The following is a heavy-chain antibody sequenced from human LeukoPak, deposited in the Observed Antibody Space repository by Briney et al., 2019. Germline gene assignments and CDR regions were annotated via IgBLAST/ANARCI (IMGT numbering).Heavy chain of an antibody. CDR1: GFTFSSYG. D-gene: IGHD2-2*01. CDR3: AKDRPAAIGDYMDV. CDR2: IRCDGSNK. V-gene: IGHV3-30*02. J-gene: IGHJ6*03. Sequence: GGSLRLSCAASGFTFSSYGMHWVRQAPGKGLEWVAFIRCDGSNKYYADSVKGRFTISRDNSKNTLYLQMNSLRAEDTAVYYCAKDRPAAIGDYMDVWGKGTTVTVSS.